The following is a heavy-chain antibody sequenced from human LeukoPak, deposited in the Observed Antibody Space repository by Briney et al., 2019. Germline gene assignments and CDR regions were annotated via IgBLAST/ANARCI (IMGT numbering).Heavy chain of an antibody. V-gene: IGHV1-69*13. J-gene: IGHJ4*02. CDR1: GGTFSSYA. D-gene: IGHD3-22*01. CDR2: IIPIFGTA. Sequence: SVKVSCKASGGTFSSYAISWVRQAPGQGLEWMGGIIPIFGTANYAQKYQGRVTITADESTSTAYMELSSLRSEDTAVYYCARGPLYYDSSGYYLALDYWGQGTLVTVSS. CDR3: ARGPLYYDSSGYYLALDY.